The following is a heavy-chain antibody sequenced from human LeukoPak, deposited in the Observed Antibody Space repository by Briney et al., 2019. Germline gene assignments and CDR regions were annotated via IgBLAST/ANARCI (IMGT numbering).Heavy chain of an antibody. D-gene: IGHD6-13*01. Sequence: GRSLRLSCAASGFTFDDYAMHWVRQAPGKGLEWVSGISWNSGSIGYADSVKGRFTISRDNAKNSLYLQMNSLRAEDTALYYCAKDMFPIAAAGNDAFDIWGQGTMDTVSS. J-gene: IGHJ3*02. CDR3: AKDMFPIAAAGNDAFDI. CDR2: ISWNSGSI. CDR1: GFTFDDYA. V-gene: IGHV3-9*01.